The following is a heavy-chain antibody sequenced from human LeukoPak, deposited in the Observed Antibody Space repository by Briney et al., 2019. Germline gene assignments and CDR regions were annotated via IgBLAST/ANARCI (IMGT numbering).Heavy chain of an antibody. D-gene: IGHD3-10*01. CDR2: IYYSGST. CDR3: ARHDYYGSGVNDY. J-gene: IGHJ4*02. Sequence: SETLSLTCTVSGASISSYYWSWIRQPPGKGLEWIGYIYYSGSTNYNPSLKSRVTISVDTSKNQFSLKLSSVTAADTAVYYCARHDYYGSGVNDYWGQGTLVTVSS. CDR1: GASISSYY. V-gene: IGHV4-59*08.